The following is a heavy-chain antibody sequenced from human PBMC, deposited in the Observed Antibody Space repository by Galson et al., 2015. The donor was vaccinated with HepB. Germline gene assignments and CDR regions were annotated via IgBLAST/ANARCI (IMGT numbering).Heavy chain of an antibody. D-gene: IGHD7-27*01. Sequence: CAISGDSVSTNNAAWNWFRQSPSRGLEWLGRTYYRYKWFTDYAISIKGRITINSDTSKNQFSLHLDSVTPDDTAVYYCAREPSNWGHNYFDSWGQGSLVAVS. CDR2: TYYRYKWFT. J-gene: IGHJ4*02. CDR3: AREPSNWGHNYFDS. V-gene: IGHV6-1*01. CDR1: GDSVSTNNAA.